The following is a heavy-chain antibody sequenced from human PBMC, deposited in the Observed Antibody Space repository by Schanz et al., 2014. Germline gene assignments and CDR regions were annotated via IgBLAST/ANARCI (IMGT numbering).Heavy chain of an antibody. CDR1: GFSFSDYG. V-gene: IGHV3-30*18. D-gene: IGHD3-22*01. Sequence: VQLLESGGALVQPGGSLRLSCAGSGFSFSDYGMHWVRQAPGRGLEWVAVISYHGSERYYADSVKGRFTISRDNSKNTLYLQMNSLRTEDTAVYFCAKSYDTSGYSGFDYWGQGTLVTVSS. J-gene: IGHJ4*02. CDR3: AKSYDTSGYSGFDY. CDR2: ISYHGSER.